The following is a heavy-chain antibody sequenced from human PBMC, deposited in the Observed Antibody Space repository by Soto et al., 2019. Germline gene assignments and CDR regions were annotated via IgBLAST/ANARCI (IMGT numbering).Heavy chain of an antibody. CDR1: GDSVSNDNYY. Sequence: PSETLSLTCAVSGDSVSNDNYYWSWIRQPPGKGLEWIGYIYYSGTTNYNSYLKSRLSLSVDMSKNQLSLKLASVTAADTAVYFCVRSQRGRTAFTFDYWGQGALVTVSS. CDR3: VRSQRGRTAFTFDY. J-gene: IGHJ4*02. V-gene: IGHV4-61*01. CDR2: IYYSGTT. D-gene: IGHD3-16*01.